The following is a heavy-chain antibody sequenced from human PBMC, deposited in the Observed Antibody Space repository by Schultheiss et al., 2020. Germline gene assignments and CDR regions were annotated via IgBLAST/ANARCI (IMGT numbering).Heavy chain of an antibody. Sequence: GGSLRLSCAASGFTFSSYGMHWVRQAPGKGLEWVAVISYDGSNKYYADSVKGRFTISRDNSKNTLYLQMNSLRAEDTAVYYCAKTGLIAGMDVWGQGTTVTVSS. CDR1: GFTFSSYG. CDR3: AKTGLIAGMDV. J-gene: IGHJ6*02. D-gene: IGHD3-22*01. V-gene: IGHV3-30*18. CDR2: ISYDGSNK.